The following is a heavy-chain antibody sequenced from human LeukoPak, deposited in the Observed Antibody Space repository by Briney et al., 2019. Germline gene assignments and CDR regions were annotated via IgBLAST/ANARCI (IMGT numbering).Heavy chain of an antibody. D-gene: IGHD4-17*01. J-gene: IGHJ2*01. CDR3: ARHGATVTPHWYFDL. Sequence: TSETLSLTCTVSGDSISNYYWSWIRQPPGKGLEWIGYIYYSGSTNYNPSLKSRVTISADTSKNQFSLKLSSVTATDTAVYYCARHGATVTPHWYFDLWGRGTLVTVSS. CDR2: IYYSGST. CDR1: GDSISNYY. V-gene: IGHV4-59*08.